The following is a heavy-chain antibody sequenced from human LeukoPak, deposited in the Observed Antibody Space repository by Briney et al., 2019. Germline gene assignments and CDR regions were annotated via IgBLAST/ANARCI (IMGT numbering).Heavy chain of an antibody. CDR2: IYTSGST. J-gene: IGHJ4*02. Sequence: SETLSLTCTVSGGSISSGSYYWSWIRQPAGKGLEWIGRIYTSGSTNYNPSLKRRVTISVDTYKNQFSLKLSSVTAADTAVYYCARVGYSSSWYRELFDYWGQGTLVTVSS. CDR1: GGSISSGSYY. V-gene: IGHV4-61*02. CDR3: ARVGYSSSWYRELFDY. D-gene: IGHD6-13*01.